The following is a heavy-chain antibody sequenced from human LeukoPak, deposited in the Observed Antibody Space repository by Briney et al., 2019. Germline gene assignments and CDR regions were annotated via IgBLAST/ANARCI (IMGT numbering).Heavy chain of an antibody. Sequence: ASVRVSCKASGYTFTGCYMHWVRQAPGQGLEWMGWINPNSGGTNYAQKFQGRVTMTRDTSISTAYMELSRLRSDDTAVYYCAREITGTTEETFDYWGQGTLVPVSS. CDR3: AREITGTTEETFDY. D-gene: IGHD1-7*01. CDR1: GYTFTGCY. CDR2: INPNSGGT. V-gene: IGHV1-2*02. J-gene: IGHJ4*02.